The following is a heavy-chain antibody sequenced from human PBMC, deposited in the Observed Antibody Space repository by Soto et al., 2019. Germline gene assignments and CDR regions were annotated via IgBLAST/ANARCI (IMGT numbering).Heavy chain of an antibody. CDR3: ARVPVMGYFDWLDP. D-gene: IGHD3-9*01. CDR1: GAPITSNY. J-gene: IGHJ5*02. CDR2: LDHQGYS. V-gene: IGHV4-59*01. Sequence: PSETLSLTXSVSGAPITSNYWTWIRQPPGKGLEWIGYLDHQGYSNYSPSLRSRVSMSIDTSKNQLSLKVHSVTAADTAVYYCARVPVMGYFDWLDPWGQGTLVTVSS.